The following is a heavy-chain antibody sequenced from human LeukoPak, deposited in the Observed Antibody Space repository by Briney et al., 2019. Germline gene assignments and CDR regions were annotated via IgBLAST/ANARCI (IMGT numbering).Heavy chain of an antibody. CDR2: IRNSGTVT. V-gene: IGHV3-23*05. CDR1: GFNFGNHA. Sequence: GGSLRLSCAASGFNFGNHAMTWVRQTPGKGLEWVSDIRNSGTVTYYADSVKGRFTVSRDKSNNMLYWQMDNLSAEDTAIYYCVKGGRICSSSTCRIDYWGQGTLVTVSS. D-gene: IGHD2-2*01. CDR3: VKGGRICSSSTCRIDY. J-gene: IGHJ4*02.